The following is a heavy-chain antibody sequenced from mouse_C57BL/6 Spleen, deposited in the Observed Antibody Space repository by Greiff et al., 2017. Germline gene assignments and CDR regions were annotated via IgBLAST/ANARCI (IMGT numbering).Heavy chain of an antibody. Sequence: EVMLVESGGGLVQPGGSLSLSCAASGFTFTDYYMSWVRQPPGKALEWLGFIRNKANGYTTESSASVKGRFTISRDNSQSILYLQMNALRAEDSATYYCARSLLLRYPYYFDYWGQGTTLTVSS. CDR2: IRNKANGYTT. V-gene: IGHV7-3*01. J-gene: IGHJ2*01. D-gene: IGHD1-1*01. CDR3: ARSLLLRYPYYFDY. CDR1: GFTFTDYY.